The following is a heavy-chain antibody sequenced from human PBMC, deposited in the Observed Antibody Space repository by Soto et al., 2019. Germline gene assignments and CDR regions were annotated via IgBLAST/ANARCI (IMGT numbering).Heavy chain of an antibody. D-gene: IGHD3-10*01. J-gene: IGHJ6*02. CDR1: GFTVSSNY. Sequence: PGGSMRLSCAASGFTVSSNYMSWVRQAPGKGLEWVSVIYSGGSTYYADSVKGRFTISRDNSKNTLYLQMNSLRAEDTAVYYCYLTMVRGVNYYYYGMDVWGQGTTVTVSS. CDR3: YLTMVRGVNYYYYGMDV. CDR2: IYSGGST. V-gene: IGHV3-53*01.